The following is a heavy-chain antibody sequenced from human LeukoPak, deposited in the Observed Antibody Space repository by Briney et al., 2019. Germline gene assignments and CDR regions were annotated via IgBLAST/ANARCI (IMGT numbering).Heavy chain of an antibody. CDR1: GGSISSSNW. Sequence: SETLSLTCAVSGGSISSSNWWSWVRPPPGKGLEWIGEIYHSGSTNYNPSLKSRVTISVDRSKNQFSLKLSSVTAADTAVYYCARDFMMGGFDYWGQGTLVTVSS. D-gene: IGHD3-16*01. CDR2: IYHSGST. J-gene: IGHJ4*02. CDR3: ARDFMMGGFDY. V-gene: IGHV4-4*02.